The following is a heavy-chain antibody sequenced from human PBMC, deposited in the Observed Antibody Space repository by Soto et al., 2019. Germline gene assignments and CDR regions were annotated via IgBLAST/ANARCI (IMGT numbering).Heavy chain of an antibody. J-gene: IGHJ4*02. V-gene: IGHV3-15*01. CDR1: GLTFSNAW. Sequence: EVQLVESGGGLVKPGGSLRLSCAASGLTFSNAWMSWVRQAPGKGLEWVGRIKTKTDGGSTDYAPPVKGRFTISRDDSKNTLYLQMNRLKREDTAVYYCTTWEAVTGYFDHRGQGALVTVSS. CDR2: IKTKTDGGST. D-gene: IGHD6-19*01. CDR3: TTWEAVTGYFDH.